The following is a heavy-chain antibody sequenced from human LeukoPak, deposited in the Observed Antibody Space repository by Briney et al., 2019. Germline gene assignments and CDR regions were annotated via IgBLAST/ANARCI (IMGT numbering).Heavy chain of an antibody. CDR3: ARGGDGYNYGDY. Sequence: SETLSLTCTVSGGSMKNYYWNWIRQPPGKGLEWIGYIFFSGTTRHNPSLSSRLTMSVDTSKNHFSLNLTSVTAADTAVYYCARGGDGYNYGDYWGQGTLVTVSS. D-gene: IGHD5-24*01. J-gene: IGHJ4*02. CDR1: GGSMKNYY. V-gene: IGHV4-59*01. CDR2: IFFSGTT.